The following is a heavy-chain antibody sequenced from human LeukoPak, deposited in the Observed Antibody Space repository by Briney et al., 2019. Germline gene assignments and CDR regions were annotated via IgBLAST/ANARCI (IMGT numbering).Heavy chain of an antibody. CDR2: VKSKTDSGTT. V-gene: IGHV3-15*01. CDR3: TTAGIPVAGPYFDY. J-gene: IGHJ4*02. Sequence: GGSLRLSCAASGFTFSNAWMSWVRQAPGKGLEWVGRVKSKTDSGTTDYAAPVKGRFTVSRDDSKNTLYLQMNSLKTEDTAVYYCTTAGIPVAGPYFDYWGQGTLVTVSS. CDR1: GFTFSNAW. D-gene: IGHD6-19*01.